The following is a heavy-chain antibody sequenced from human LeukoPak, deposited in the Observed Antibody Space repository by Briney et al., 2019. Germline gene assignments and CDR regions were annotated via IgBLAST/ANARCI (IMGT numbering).Heavy chain of an antibody. CDR2: ISSSGSTI. CDR3: ATYRSYYYMDV. Sequence: GGSLRLSXAASGFTFSSYEMNWVRQTPGKGLEWVSYISSSGSTIYYADSVKGRFTISRDNAKNSLYLQMNSLRAEDTAVYYCATYRSYYYMDVWGKGTTVTVSS. D-gene: IGHD1-1*01. V-gene: IGHV3-48*03. CDR1: GFTFSSYE. J-gene: IGHJ6*03.